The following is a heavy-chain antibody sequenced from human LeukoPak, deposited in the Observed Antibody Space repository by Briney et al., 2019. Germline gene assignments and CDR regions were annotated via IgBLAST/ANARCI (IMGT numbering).Heavy chain of an antibody. Sequence: GGSLRLSCSASGFTFSNYAMTWVRQAPGKGLQWVASISGSGYSTHYADPVKGRFAISRDNSKNTLSLQMNSLRAEDTALYYCAKDFGWEWGPGTLVSASS. CDR1: GFTFSNYA. CDR3: AKDFGWE. CDR2: ISGSGYST. J-gene: IGHJ4*02. D-gene: IGHD3-3*01. V-gene: IGHV3-23*01.